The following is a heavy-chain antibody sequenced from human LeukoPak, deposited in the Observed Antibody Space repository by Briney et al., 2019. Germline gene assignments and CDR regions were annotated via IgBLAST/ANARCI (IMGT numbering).Heavy chain of an antibody. CDR1: GFTFSSYA. CDR3: VSLYSSNWYNYFDY. Sequence: GGSLRLSCAASGFTFSSYAMSWVRQAPGKGLEWVSAISGSGGSTYYADSVKGRFTISRDNSKNTLYLQMNSLRAEDTAVYYCVSLYSSNWYNYFDYWGQGTLVTVSS. D-gene: IGHD6-13*01. CDR2: ISGSGGST. V-gene: IGHV3-23*01. J-gene: IGHJ4*02.